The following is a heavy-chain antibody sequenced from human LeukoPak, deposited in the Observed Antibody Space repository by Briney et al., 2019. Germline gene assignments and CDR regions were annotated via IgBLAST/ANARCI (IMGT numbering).Heavy chain of an antibody. D-gene: IGHD6-19*01. J-gene: IGHJ4*02. V-gene: IGHV1-69*13. Sequence: SVKVSCKASGYTFTSYGISWVRQAPGQGLEWMGGIIPIFGTANYAQKFQGRVTITADESTSTAYMELSSLRSEDTAVYYCAFRSGIAVAGPFDYWGQGTLVTVSS. CDR3: AFRSGIAVAGPFDY. CDR1: GYTFTSYG. CDR2: IIPIFGTA.